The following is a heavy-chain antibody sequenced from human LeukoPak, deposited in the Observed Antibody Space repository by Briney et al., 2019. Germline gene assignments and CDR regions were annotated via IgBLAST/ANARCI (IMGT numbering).Heavy chain of an antibody. J-gene: IGHJ4*02. Sequence: PGRSLRLSCAASGFTFNSFGMHWVRQAPGKGLERVAVISYDGSNKYYADSVKGRFTISRDNSKNTLYLQMNSLRAEDTAVYYCAKGGAGLSWRDFGYWGQGTLVTVSS. CDR2: ISYDGSNK. V-gene: IGHV3-30*18. CDR3: AKGGAGLSWRDFGY. CDR1: GFTFNSFG. D-gene: IGHD3-3*01.